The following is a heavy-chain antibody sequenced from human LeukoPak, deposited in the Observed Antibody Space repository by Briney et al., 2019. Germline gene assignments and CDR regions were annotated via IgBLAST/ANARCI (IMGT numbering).Heavy chain of an antibody. CDR2: IIPIFGTA. CDR1: GDTFSNYA. J-gene: IGHJ4*02. CDR3: ARAGWLQYYYFDY. D-gene: IGHD5-24*01. V-gene: IGHV1-69*06. Sequence: SVKVSCKASGDTFSNYAISWVRQAPGQGLEWMGGIIPIFGTAKYAQKFQGRVTITADTSTSTAYMELSSLRSEDTPVYYCARAGWLQYYYFDYWGQGTLVTVSS.